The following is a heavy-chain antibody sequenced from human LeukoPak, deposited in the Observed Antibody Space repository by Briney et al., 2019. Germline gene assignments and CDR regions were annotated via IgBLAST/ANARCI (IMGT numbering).Heavy chain of an antibody. CDR3: ARDSGHSSGWYWFDP. CDR1: GFTFSSYA. J-gene: IGHJ5*02. Sequence: PGGSLRLSCVGSGFTFSSYAMNWVRQAPGKGLEWVSSITISGSYIYYADSVKGRFTISRDNAKNSLYLQLNSLRAEDTAVYYCARDSGHSSGWYWFDPWGQGTLVTVSS. CDR2: ITISGSYI. D-gene: IGHD6-19*01. V-gene: IGHV3-21*01.